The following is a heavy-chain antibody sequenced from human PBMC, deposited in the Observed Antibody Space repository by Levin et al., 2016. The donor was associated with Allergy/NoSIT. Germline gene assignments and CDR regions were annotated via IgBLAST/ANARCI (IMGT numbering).Heavy chain of an antibody. CDR3: VRHFGWELGFDS. CDR2: ISGTISYT. V-gene: IGHV3-11*03. D-gene: IGHD4-23*01. J-gene: IGHJ5*01. Sequence: GGSLRLSCVASGFTFDDYYMSWIRQTPGKGLEWVSYISGTISYTNYGHSVKGRFTISRDNAKNSLYLQMHSLRVEDTAVYYCVRHFGWELGFDSWGPGTLVTVSS. CDR1: GFTFDDYY.